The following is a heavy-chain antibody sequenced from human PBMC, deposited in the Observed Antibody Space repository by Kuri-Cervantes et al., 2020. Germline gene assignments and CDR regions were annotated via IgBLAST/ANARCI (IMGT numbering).Heavy chain of an antibody. D-gene: IGHD4-23*01. CDR3: ARAVEGAMDV. Sequence: GGSLRLSCAASGFTFSRFWMSRVRQAPEKGLEWVSYISSSSSTIYYADSVKGRFTISRDNAKNSLYLQMSSLRAEDTAVYYCARAVEGAMDVWGKGTTVTVSS. CDR2: ISSSSSTI. CDR1: GFTFSRFW. V-gene: IGHV3-48*01. J-gene: IGHJ6*03.